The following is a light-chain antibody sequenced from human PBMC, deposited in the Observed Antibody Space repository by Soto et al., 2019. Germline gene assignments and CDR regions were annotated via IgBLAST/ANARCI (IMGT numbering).Light chain of an antibody. CDR2: ENN. CDR3: GTWDTSLSAGV. CDR1: SSNIGNGIRF. V-gene: IGLV1-51*02. J-gene: IGLJ2*01. Sequence: QSVLTQPPSVSAAPGQTVTISCSGSSSNIGNGIRFVSWYQQVPGTAPKLLIYENNKRPSGIPDRFSGSKSGTSATLGITGLQTGDEADYYCGTWDTSLSAGVFGGGTKLTVL.